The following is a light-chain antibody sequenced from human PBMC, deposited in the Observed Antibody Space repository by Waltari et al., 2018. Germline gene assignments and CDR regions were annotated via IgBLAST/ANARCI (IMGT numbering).Light chain of an antibody. CDR2: SNN. CDR1: GSNIGART. J-gene: IGLJ2*01. V-gene: IGLV1-44*01. Sequence: QSVLTQSPSTSGTPGQTVTIFCSGSGSNIGARTVNWYQQLPGTAPKLLIYSNNQRPSGVPDRLSGSKSGSSASLAISRLQSEDEADYYCAAWDDTLNGVLFGGGTKLTVL. CDR3: AAWDDTLNGVL.